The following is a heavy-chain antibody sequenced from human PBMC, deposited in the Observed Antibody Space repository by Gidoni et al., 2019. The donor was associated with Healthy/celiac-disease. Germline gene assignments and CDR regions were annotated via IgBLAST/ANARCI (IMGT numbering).Heavy chain of an antibody. J-gene: IGHJ3*02. Sequence: EVQLLESGGGVVQPGGSLRLSCAASGCTFSSQARSWVRQAPGKGLEWFSAIMGRVGSSSYSDSVKCRFTISRDNSKNTLYLQMNSLRAEDTAVYYCAKIPHSGSYYIGAFDIWGQGTMVTVSS. CDR3: AKIPHSGSYYIGAFDI. D-gene: IGHD1-26*01. CDR1: GCTFSSQA. CDR2: IMGRVGSS. V-gene: IGHV3-23*01.